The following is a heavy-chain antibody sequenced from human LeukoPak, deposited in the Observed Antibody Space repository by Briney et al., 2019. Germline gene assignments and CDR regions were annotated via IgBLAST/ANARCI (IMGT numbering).Heavy chain of an antibody. J-gene: IGHJ4*02. CDR1: GFTFSVYC. Sequence: GGSLRLSCAASGFTFSVYCMHWVRQAPGKGLVWVSLIKSDGSSAMYADSVKGRFSISRDNAKNTLYLQMNSLRAEDTAVYFCARELASAAFDYWGQGTPVTVSS. CDR2: IKSDGSSA. D-gene: IGHD5-12*01. CDR3: ARELASAAFDY. V-gene: IGHV3-74*03.